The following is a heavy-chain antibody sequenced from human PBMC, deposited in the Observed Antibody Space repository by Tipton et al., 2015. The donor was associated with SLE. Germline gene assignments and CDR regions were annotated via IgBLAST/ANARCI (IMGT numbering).Heavy chain of an antibody. Sequence: TLSLTCAVYGGSFSGYYWSWIRQPPGKGLEWIGEINHSGSTNYNPSLKSRVTISVDTSKNQFSLKLSSVTAADTAVYYCARTSHYYDSSGYEWFDPWGQGTLVTVSS. V-gene: IGHV4-34*01. J-gene: IGHJ5*02. CDR2: INHSGST. D-gene: IGHD3-22*01. CDR1: GGSFSGYY. CDR3: ARTSHYYDSSGYEWFDP.